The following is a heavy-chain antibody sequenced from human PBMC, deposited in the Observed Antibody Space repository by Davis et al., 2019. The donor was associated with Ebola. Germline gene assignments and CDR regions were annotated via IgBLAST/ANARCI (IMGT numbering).Heavy chain of an antibody. CDR2: ISSGATA. V-gene: IGHV3-66*01. D-gene: IGHD6-13*01. J-gene: IGHJ4*01. CDR1: GFTVSSNY. Sequence: GESLKISCVVSGFTVSSNYMNWVRQAPGKGLEWLSVISSGATAYYADSVKGRFTISRDYSKNTLFLQMNSLRVDDTAVYYCAKARSSWTPFDYWGQGTLVTVSS. CDR3: AKARSSWTPFDY.